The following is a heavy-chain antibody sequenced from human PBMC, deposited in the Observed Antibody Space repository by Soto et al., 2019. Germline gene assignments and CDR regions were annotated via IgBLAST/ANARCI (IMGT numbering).Heavy chain of an antibody. D-gene: IGHD1-1*01. J-gene: IGHJ6*02. CDR3: ARLNRDGPKYDNYYYYYGMDV. V-gene: IGHV4-39*01. CDR2: IYYSGST. Sequence: LSLTFTVSGGSISSSSYYWGWIRQPPGKGLEWIGSIYYSGSTYYNPSLKSRVTISVDTSKNQFSLKLSSVTAADTAVYYCARLNRDGPKYDNYYYYYGMDVWGQGTTVTVSS. CDR1: GGSISSSSYY.